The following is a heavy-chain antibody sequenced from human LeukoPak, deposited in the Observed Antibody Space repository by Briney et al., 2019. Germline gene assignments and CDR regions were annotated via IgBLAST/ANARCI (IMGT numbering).Heavy chain of an antibody. CDR3: TKVKSSGWYYFDY. V-gene: IGHV3-23*01. CDR2: ISGSGGST. J-gene: IGHJ4*02. Sequence: GGSLRLSCAASGFTFSGYAMSWVRQAPGKGLEWVSAISGSGGSTYYADSVKGRFTISRDNSKNTLYLQMNSLRAEDTAVYYCTKVKSSGWYYFDYWGQGTLVTVSS. CDR1: GFTFSGYA. D-gene: IGHD6-19*01.